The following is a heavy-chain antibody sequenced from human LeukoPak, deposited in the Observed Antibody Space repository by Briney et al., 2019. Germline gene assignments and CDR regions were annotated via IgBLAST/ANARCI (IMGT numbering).Heavy chain of an antibody. J-gene: IGHJ5*02. V-gene: IGHV1-2*02. CDR2: INPNSGGT. CDR3: ARGRLNGNWFDP. CDR1: GYTFTGYY. Sequence: ASVKVSCKASGYTFTGYYIHWVRQAPGQGLEWMGWINPNSGGTNYAQKFQGRVTMTRDTSISTAYMELSRLRSDDTAVYYCARGRLNGNWFDPWGQGTLVTVSS.